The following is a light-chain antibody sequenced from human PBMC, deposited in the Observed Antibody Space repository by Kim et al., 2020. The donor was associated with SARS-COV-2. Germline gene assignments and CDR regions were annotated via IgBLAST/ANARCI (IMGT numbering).Light chain of an antibody. V-gene: IGLV2-18*02. CDR1: NSDVGSYNR. CDR3: SSYTTSSIVV. Sequence: QSALTQPPSVSGSPGQSVTISCTGTNSDVGSYNRVSWYQQPPGIVPKLMIYEVSNRPSGVPDRFSGSKSGNTASLTISGLQAEDEADYYCSSYTTSSIVVFGGGTKLTVL. CDR2: EVS. J-gene: IGLJ2*01.